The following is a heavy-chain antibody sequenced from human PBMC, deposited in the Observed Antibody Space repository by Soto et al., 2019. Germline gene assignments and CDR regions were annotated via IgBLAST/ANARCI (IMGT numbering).Heavy chain of an antibody. CDR1: GFTFENYA. D-gene: IGHD3-3*01. Sequence: GGSLRLSXVASGFTFENYAMSWVRQAPGKGLEWVSAISGSGGATYYSDSVKGRFTISRDNSKNTVYLQMNDLRVEDAAEYFCAKDSWAIFGVPAGEYYAMDVWGQGTTVTVSS. V-gene: IGHV3-23*01. J-gene: IGHJ6*02. CDR2: ISGSGGAT. CDR3: AKDSWAIFGVPAGEYYAMDV.